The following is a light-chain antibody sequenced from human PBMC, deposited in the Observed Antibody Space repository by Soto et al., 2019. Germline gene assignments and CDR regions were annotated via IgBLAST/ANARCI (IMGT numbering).Light chain of an antibody. CDR2: KAS. Sequence: DIQMTQSPSTLSASVGDRVTITCRASRSILSWLAWYQHKPGKAPKVLIYKASSLESGVPSRFSGSGSGTEFTLTISSLQPDDFATYYCQQYSVYSRTFGQGTKVEIK. V-gene: IGKV1-5*03. J-gene: IGKJ1*01. CDR1: RSILSW. CDR3: QQYSVYSRT.